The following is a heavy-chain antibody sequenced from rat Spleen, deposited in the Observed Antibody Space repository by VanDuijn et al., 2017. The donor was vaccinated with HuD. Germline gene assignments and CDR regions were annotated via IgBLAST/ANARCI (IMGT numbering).Heavy chain of an antibody. J-gene: IGHJ3*01. CDR3: TREMIRGAKDWFTH. Sequence: EVQLVESGGGLVQPGSPLKLSCAASGFSFSNNWLNWIRQAPGKGLEWIASINPDGGNTYYRDSVKGRFTVSRNNAKNTLYLQMHSLRSEDTATYYCTREMIRGAKDWFTHWGQGTLVTVSS. CDR1: GFSFSNNW. V-gene: IGHV5-31*01. D-gene: IGHD4-3*01. CDR2: INPDGGNT.